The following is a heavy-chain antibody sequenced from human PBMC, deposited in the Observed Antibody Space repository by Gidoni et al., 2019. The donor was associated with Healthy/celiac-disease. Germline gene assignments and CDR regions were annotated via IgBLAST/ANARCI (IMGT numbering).Heavy chain of an antibody. D-gene: IGHD3-3*01. CDR2: IYYSGST. V-gene: IGHV4-39*01. CDR1: GGSISSSSYY. Sequence: QLQLQESGPGLVKPSEHLSLTCTVSGGSISSSSYYWGWIRQPPGKGLEWIGSIYYSGSTYYNPSLKSRVTISVDTSKNQFSLKLSSVTAADTAVYYCARLSNYDFWSGCWGQGTLVTVSS. CDR3: ARLSNYDFWSGC. J-gene: IGHJ4*02.